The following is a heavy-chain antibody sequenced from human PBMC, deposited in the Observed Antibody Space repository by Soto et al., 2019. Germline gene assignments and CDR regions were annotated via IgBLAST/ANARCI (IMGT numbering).Heavy chain of an antibody. D-gene: IGHD6-13*01. CDR3: ARPCLGYSSSCEP. V-gene: IGHV1-69*13. CDR2: IIPIFGTA. J-gene: IGHJ5*02. CDR1: GGTFSSYA. Sequence: SVKVACKASGGTFSSYAISWVRQAPGQGLEWMGGIIPIFGTANYAQKFQGRVTITADESTSTAYMELSSLRSEDTAVYYCARPCLGYSSSCEPWGQGTLVTVSS.